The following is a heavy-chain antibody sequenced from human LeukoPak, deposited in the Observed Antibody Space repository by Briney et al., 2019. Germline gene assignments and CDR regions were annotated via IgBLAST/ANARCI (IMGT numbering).Heavy chain of an antibody. J-gene: IGHJ5*02. D-gene: IGHD5-18*01. CDR2: IYYSGST. CDR1: GGSISSYY. V-gene: IGHV4-59*01. Sequence: SETLSLTCTVSGGSISSYYWSWNRQPPGKGLEWIGYIYYSGSTNYNPSLRSRVTISVDTSKNQFSLKLSSVTAADTAVYYCARDGYSYGTNWFDPWGQGTLVTVSS. CDR3: ARDGYSYGTNWFDP.